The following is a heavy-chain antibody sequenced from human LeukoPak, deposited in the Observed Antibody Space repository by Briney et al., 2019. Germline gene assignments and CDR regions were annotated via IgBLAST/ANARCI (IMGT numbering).Heavy chain of an antibody. V-gene: IGHV4-34*01. Sequence: SETLSLTCAVYGGSFGGFYWTWIRQSPEKGLEWIGEINHSGSVNYNPSLKSRVTISADTSKKQFNVKLSSVTAADTAVYYCAGRFGRLGAGGTPFDFWGQGTLVTVSS. J-gene: IGHJ4*02. CDR1: GGSFGGFY. CDR3: AGRFGRLGAGGTPFDF. CDR2: INHSGSV. D-gene: IGHD3-10*01.